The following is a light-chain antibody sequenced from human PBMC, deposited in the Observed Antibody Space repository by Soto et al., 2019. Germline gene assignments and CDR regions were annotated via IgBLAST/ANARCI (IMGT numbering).Light chain of an antibody. J-gene: IGLJ1*01. Sequence: QSALTQPASVPGSPGQSITISCTGTSSDVGGYNYVSWYQQHPGKAPKFMIYDVSNRPSGVSNRFSGSKSGNTASLTISGLQAEDEADYYCCSYTTSNTRQIVFGTGTKLTVL. CDR2: DVS. CDR1: SSDVGGYNY. V-gene: IGLV2-14*01. CDR3: CSYTTSNTRQIV.